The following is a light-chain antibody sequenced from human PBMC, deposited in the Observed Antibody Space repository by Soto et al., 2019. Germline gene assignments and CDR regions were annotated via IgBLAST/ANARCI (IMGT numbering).Light chain of an antibody. J-gene: IGKJ5*01. Sequence: DVVMTQTPLSLSVTPGQPASISCKSSQSLLHITGETFLFWYLQKPGQSPQLLIYEVYTRVSGVQDRFSGSGSGTDFTLTIKSLQPEDFATYYCKQSYSTPISFGQGTRLEIK. CDR2: EVY. CDR3: KQSYSTPIS. V-gene: IGKV2D-29*02. CDR1: QSLLHITGETF.